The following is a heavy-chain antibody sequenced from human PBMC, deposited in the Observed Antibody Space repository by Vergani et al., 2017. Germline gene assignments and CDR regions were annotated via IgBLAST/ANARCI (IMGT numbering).Heavy chain of an antibody. CDR2: IIPIFGTA. CDR1: GGTFSSYA. Sequence: QVQLVQSGAEVKKPGSSVKVSCKASGGTFSSYAISWVRQAPGQGLEWMGGIIPIFGTANYAQKIQGRVTITADESTSTAYMELSSLRSEDTAVYYCARGGDGWVLTGYNVYYYYGMDVWGQGTTVTVSS. V-gene: IGHV1-69*12. D-gene: IGHD3-9*01. J-gene: IGHJ6*02. CDR3: ARGGDGWVLTGYNVYYYYGMDV.